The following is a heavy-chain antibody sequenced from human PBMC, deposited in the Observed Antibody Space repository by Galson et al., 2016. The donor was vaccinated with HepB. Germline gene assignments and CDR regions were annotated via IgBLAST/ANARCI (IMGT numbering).Heavy chain of an antibody. CDR3: ARSVGRGPAAHFDF. D-gene: IGHD2-2*01. CDR2: ISSIGGSI. CDR1: GFAFSHYY. Sequence: SLRLSCAASGFAFSHYYMSWLRQAPGKGLEWISYISSIGGSIHYADSVEGRFTISRDNDKNSLYLPMYSLRAEDPAVYYCARSVGRGPAAHFDFWGQGTLVTVSS. J-gene: IGHJ4*02. V-gene: IGHV3-11*01.